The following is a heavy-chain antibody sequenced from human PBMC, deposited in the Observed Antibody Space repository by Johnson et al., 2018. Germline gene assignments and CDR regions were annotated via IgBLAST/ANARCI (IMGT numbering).Heavy chain of an antibody. Sequence: QVQLVQSGDEVKKPGASVKVSCQASGYTFSTNDINWVRQATGQGLEWLGWVNPDSGNRGYAQKFPGRVTMTRNTSISPAYMELSSLGFEDTAVYFCARRAHLGAFDLWCQGTMVSVSS. CDR3: ARRAHLGAFDL. J-gene: IGHJ3*01. CDR1: GYTFSTND. V-gene: IGHV1-8*01. D-gene: IGHD3-16*01. CDR2: VNPDSGNR.